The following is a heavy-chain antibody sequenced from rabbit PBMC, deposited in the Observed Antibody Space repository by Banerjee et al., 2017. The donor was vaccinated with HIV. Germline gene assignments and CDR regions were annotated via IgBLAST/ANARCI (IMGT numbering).Heavy chain of an antibody. J-gene: IGHJ4*01. CDR3: ARDLTGVTGWNFNL. D-gene: IGHD7-1*01. Sequence: QSLEESGGDLVKPGASLTLTCKASGFDFSSDAMCWVRQAPGKGLEWIACIYTGILDSIYYASWAKGRFTISKTSSTTVTLQMTSLTAADTATYFCARDLTGVTGWNFNLWGPGTLVTVS. CDR2: IYTGILDSI. V-gene: IGHV1S40*01. CDR1: GFDFSSDA.